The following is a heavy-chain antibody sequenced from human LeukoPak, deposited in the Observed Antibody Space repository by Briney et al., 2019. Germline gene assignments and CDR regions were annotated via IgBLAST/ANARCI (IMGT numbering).Heavy chain of an antibody. V-gene: IGHV3-23*01. J-gene: IGHJ4*02. CDR2: ISGSGGNT. Sequence: GGSLRLSCAASGFTFTTYAMSWVRQAPGKGLEWVSGISGSGGNTYYADSVKGRFTISRDNSKNTLYLQMNRLRAEDTAVYYCARVRYNYYYYFDHWGQGTQVTVSS. CDR3: ARVRYNYYYYFDH. D-gene: IGHD5-18*01. CDR1: GFTFTTYA.